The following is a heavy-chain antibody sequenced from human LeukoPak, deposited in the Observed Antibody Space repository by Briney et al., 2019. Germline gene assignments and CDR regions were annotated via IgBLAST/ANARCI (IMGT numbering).Heavy chain of an antibody. CDR1: GYTFIGYY. D-gene: IGHD2-8*01. J-gene: IGHJ4*02. CDR2: INPNSGGT. Sequence: ASVKVSCKASGYTFIGYYMHWVRQAPGQGLEWMGWINPNSGGTNYAQKFQGRVTMTRGTSISTAYMELSRLRSDDTAVYYCARDSSPYCTNGVCFYSFDYWGQGTLVTVSS. CDR3: ARDSSPYCTNGVCFYSFDY. V-gene: IGHV1-2*02.